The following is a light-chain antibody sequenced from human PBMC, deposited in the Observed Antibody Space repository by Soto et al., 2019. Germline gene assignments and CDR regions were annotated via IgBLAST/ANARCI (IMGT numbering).Light chain of an antibody. J-gene: IGKJ1*01. CDR3: QQTYNPPRT. CDR2: AAY. CDR1: QSISNY. Sequence: DIQMTQSPSSLSASVGDEVTITCRASQSISNYLNWYQQKPGKAPNLLIYAAYTLQSGVPSRFSGSGSGTDFTLTISSLQPEDFATYYCQQTYNPPRTFGQGTKVDIK. V-gene: IGKV1-39*01.